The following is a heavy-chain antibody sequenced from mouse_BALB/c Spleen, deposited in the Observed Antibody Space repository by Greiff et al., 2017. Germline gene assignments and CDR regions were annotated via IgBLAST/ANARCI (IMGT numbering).Heavy chain of an antibody. D-gene: IGHD3-1*01. CDR3: ARSGVIHYYAMDF. CDR2: INPSPGYT. Sequence: QVQLQQSGAELAKPGASVKMSCKASGYTFTSYWMHWVKQRPGQGLEWIGYINPSPGYTEYNQKFKDKATLTADKSSSTAYMQLSSLTSEDSAVYYCARSGVIHYYAMDFWGQGTSVTVSS. V-gene: IGHV1-7*01. J-gene: IGHJ4*01. CDR1: GYTFTSYW.